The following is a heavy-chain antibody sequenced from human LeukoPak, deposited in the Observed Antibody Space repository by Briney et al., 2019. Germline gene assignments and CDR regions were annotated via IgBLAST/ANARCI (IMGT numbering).Heavy chain of an antibody. D-gene: IGHD1-26*01. V-gene: IGHV3-33*01. CDR3: ARHLWGGSYPGSAFDI. Sequence: SLRLSCFASGFTFSSYGMHWVRQPPAKGVDWVAVICYEGSNKYYADSAKGRFTISRDNSRNTLYLQMNSLRGEDTAVYFCARHLWGGSYPGSAFDIWGHGTMVTVSS. J-gene: IGHJ3*02. CDR1: GFTFSSYG. CDR2: ICYEGSNK.